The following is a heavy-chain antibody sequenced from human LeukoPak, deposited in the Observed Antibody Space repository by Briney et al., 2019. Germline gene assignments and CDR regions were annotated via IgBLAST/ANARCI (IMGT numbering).Heavy chain of an antibody. CDR1: GDPFTGYY. D-gene: IGHD1-20*01. J-gene: IGHJ4*02. CDR3: AAPGDTWSSFRY. Sequence: ASVKVSCKASGDPFTGYYIHWVRQAPGQGLEWMGWIDPDSGASNYPQRLQGRVTMTRDTSISTAYMEVSRLTSDDTAVYYCAAPGDTWSSFRYWGQGTLVTVSS. CDR2: IDPDSGAS. V-gene: IGHV1-2*02.